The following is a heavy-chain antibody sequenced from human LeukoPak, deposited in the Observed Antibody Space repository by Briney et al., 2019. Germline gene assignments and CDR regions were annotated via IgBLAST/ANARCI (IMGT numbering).Heavy chain of an antibody. V-gene: IGHV3-9*01. CDR2: ISWNSGSI. CDR1: GFTFDDYA. J-gene: IGHJ3*02. D-gene: IGHD3-22*01. CDR3: AKDHQTYYYDSSGYRNAFDI. Sequence: GGSLRLSCAASGFTFDDYAMHWVRQAPGKGLEWVSGISWNSGSIGYADSVKGRFTISRDNAKNSLYLQMNSLRAEDTALYYCAKDHQTYYYDSSGYRNAFDIWGQGTMVTVSS.